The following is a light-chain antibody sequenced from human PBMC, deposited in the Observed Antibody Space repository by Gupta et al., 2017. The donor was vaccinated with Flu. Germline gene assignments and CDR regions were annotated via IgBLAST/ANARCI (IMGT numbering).Light chain of an antibody. CDR1: SGSIASNY. V-gene: IGLV6-57*03. J-gene: IGLJ3*02. CDR3: HAYDTCLWV. Sequence: FMLTQPHSVPESPGKTVTISCTLSSGSIASNYVQWYQQRPGSAPTTVIYEDDHRPSGVPARFSGAIDSSSNTAPLTIAGLDTEDEADYCCHAYDTCLWVFGGGTKLTVL. CDR2: EDD.